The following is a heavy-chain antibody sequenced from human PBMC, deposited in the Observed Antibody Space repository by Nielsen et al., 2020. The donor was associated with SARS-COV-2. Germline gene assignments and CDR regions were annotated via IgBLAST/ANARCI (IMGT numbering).Heavy chain of an antibody. V-gene: IGHV3-33*01. J-gene: IGHJ2*01. CDR3: ARDADASARHWYFDI. Sequence: GESLKISCAASGFRVSQFGMHWVRQAPGKGLEWVADMWADGIKKYSIDSVKGRFTVSRDSADNTFYLHMNSLRAEDSAVYYCARDADASARHWYFDIWGRGTLVSVSS. CDR1: GFRVSQFG. CDR2: MWADGIKK. D-gene: IGHD3-3*01.